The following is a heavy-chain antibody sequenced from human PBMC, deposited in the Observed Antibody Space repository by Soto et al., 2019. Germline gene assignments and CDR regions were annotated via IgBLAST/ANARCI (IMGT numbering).Heavy chain of an antibody. CDR1: GGSISSGSND. J-gene: IGHJ6*02. D-gene: IGHD2-2*01. Sequence: TLPLPCTLSGGSISSGSNDWSWIRQHPGKGLEWIGYINYSGSTYYNPSLKSRVTISVNTSQNQFSLNLTSLTAADTAVYYCARECSRCHRNIDGMEVGGQGTTVTVSS. CDR2: INYSGST. V-gene: IGHV4-31*03. CDR3: ARECSRCHRNIDGMEV.